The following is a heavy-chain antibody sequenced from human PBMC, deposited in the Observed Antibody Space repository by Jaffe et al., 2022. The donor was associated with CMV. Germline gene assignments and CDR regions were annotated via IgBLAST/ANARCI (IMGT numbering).Heavy chain of an antibody. CDR1: GFTFSSYG. CDR3: AKEGKSSNRDEWEPYYFDY. J-gene: IGHJ4*02. Sequence: QVQLVESGGGVVQPGRSLRLSCAASGFTFSSYGMHWVRQAPGKGLEWVAVISYDGSNKYYADSVKGRFTISRDNSKNTLYLQMNSLRAEDTAVYYCAKEGKSSNRDEWEPYYFDYWGQGTLVTVSS. D-gene: IGHD1-26*01. CDR2: ISYDGSNK. V-gene: IGHV3-30*18.